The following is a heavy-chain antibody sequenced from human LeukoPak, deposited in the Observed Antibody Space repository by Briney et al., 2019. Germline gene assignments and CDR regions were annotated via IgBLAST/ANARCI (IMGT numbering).Heavy chain of an antibody. CDR3: ARLIPLGDLWSGYYEGADWFDP. CDR1: GYTFTGYY. D-gene: IGHD3-3*01. J-gene: IGHJ5*02. Sequence: GASVKVSCKASGYTFTGYYMHWVRQAPGQGLEWMGWINPNSGGTNYAQKFQGRVTMTRDTSISTAYMELSRLRSDDTAVYYCARLIPLGDLWSGYYEGADWFDPWGQGTLVTVSS. CDR2: INPNSGGT. V-gene: IGHV1-2*02.